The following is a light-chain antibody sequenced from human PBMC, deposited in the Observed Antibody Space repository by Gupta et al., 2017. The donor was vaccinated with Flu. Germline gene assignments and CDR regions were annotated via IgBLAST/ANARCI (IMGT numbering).Light chain of an antibody. CDR2: DAS. Sequence: SSLSASVGDRVTITCQASQDISNYLNWYQQKPGKAPKLLIYDASNLETGVPSRFSGSGSGTDFTFTISSLQPEDIATYYCQQYDNLPPLTFGGGTKVEIK. CDR1: QDISNY. J-gene: IGKJ4*01. CDR3: QQYDNLPPLT. V-gene: IGKV1-33*01.